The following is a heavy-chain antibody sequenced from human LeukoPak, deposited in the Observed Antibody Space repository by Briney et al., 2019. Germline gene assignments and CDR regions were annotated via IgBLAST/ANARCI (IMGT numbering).Heavy chain of an antibody. Sequence: SETLSLTCTVSGGSISSYYWSWIGRPPGKGLEGIGYIYYSGSTNYNPSLKSRVTISVDTSKNQFSLKLSSVTAADTAVYYCARDTYSSGWYYAFDIWGQGTMVTVSS. D-gene: IGHD6-19*01. CDR3: ARDTYSSGWYYAFDI. V-gene: IGHV4-59*01. CDR2: IYYSGST. J-gene: IGHJ3*02. CDR1: GGSISSYY.